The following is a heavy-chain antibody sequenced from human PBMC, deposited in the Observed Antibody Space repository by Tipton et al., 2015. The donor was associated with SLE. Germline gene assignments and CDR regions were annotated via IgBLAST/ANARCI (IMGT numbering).Heavy chain of an antibody. CDR2: ISYDGSNK. D-gene: IGHD3-3*01. CDR1: GFTFSSYA. J-gene: IGHJ3*02. Sequence: SLRLSCAASGFTFSSYAMHWVRQAPGKGLEWVAVISYDGSNKYYADSVKGRFTISRDNSKNTLYLQMNSLRAEDTAVYYCAIGPWGVVTFDAFDIWGQGTMFTVSS. CDR3: AIGPWGVVTFDAFDI. V-gene: IGHV3-30-3*01.